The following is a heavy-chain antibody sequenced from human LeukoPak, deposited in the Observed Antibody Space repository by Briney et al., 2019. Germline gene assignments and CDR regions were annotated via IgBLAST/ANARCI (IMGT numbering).Heavy chain of an antibody. CDR1: GGSLSSSDYH. CDR3: ARDRGSITMIVDTS. CDR2: MYYGGST. J-gene: IGHJ4*02. D-gene: IGHD3-22*01. V-gene: IGHV4-39*07. Sequence: KPSETLSLTCTVSGGSLSSSDYHWGWIRQPPGKGLEWIGSMYYGGSTYYNPSHKSRVTISVDTSKNQFSLKLSSVTAADTAVYFCARDRGSITMIVDTSWGQGTLVTVSS.